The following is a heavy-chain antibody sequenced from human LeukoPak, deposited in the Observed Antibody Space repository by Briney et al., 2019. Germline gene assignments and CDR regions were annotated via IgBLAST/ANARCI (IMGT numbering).Heavy chain of an antibody. J-gene: IGHJ4*02. Sequence: SETLSLTCTVSGGSISSSDYYWGWIRQPPGKGLEWIASIYYSGSTYYNPSLKSRVTMSVDTSKNQFSLKLSSVTAADTAVYYCARDADSSSLTHVYWGQGTLVTVSS. CDR2: IYYSGST. CDR3: ARDADSSSLTHVY. D-gene: IGHD6-13*01. CDR1: GGSISSSDYY. V-gene: IGHV4-39*02.